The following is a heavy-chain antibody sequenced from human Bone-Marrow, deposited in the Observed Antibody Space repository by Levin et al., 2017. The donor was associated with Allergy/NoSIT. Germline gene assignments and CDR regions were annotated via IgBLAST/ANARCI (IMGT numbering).Heavy chain of an antibody. CDR1: GDSINSGAYY. J-gene: IGHJ4*02. D-gene: IGHD2-15*01. V-gene: IGHV4-30-4*01. Sequence: LRLSCNVSGDSINSGAYYYNWIRQAPGKGLEWIGHIDSSGTTFYATSLKNRLFISVDTSTNRFHLRLAPVIVADTAFYYCAREDPSVGGFDYCGAGILVTVSS. CDR3: AREDPSVGGFDY. CDR2: IDSSGTT.